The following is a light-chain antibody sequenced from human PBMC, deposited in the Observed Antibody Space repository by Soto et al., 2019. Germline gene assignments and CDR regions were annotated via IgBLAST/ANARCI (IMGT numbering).Light chain of an antibody. CDR2: EVS. J-gene: IGLJ1*01. Sequence: QSALTQPASVSGSPGQSITISCTGTSSDVGGYNYVSWYQQHPGKAPKLMIYEVSNRPSGISNRFSGSKSGNTASLTISGLQSVDEADYYCTSYTSISLYVFGTGTKLTAL. V-gene: IGLV2-14*01. CDR1: SSDVGGYNY. CDR3: TSYTSISLYV.